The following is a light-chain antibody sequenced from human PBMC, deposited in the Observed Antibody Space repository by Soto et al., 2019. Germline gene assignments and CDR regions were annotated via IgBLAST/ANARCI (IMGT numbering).Light chain of an antibody. CDR2: GAS. CDR3: QQRSNWPTIT. J-gene: IGKJ5*01. V-gene: IGKV3D-20*02. Sequence: ESVVTQSPGTLSLSPGERATLSCRSIQSVRGSYLAWYQQKPGQAHRLLIYGASSRATGIPDRFSGCVSGTDFTLTINRLEPEDFAVYYCQQRSNWPTITFGQPTRLEI. CDR1: QSVRGSY.